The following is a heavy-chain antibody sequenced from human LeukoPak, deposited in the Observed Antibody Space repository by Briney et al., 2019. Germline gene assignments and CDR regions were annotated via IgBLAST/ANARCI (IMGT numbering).Heavy chain of an antibody. V-gene: IGHV1-18*01. CDR1: GYSFTNYG. D-gene: IGHD6-13*01. J-gene: IGHJ6*02. CDR3: AKDGTLGITAGAYDHHHYGMDA. CDR2: ISPYNGNK. Sequence: ASVKVSCKASGYSFTNYGISWVRQAPGQGLEWMGWISPYNGNKNYAPNLQGRVTLSTDTSTGSAYMELRSLRSDDTAVYYCAKDGTLGITAGAYDHHHYGMDAWGQGTTVTVSS.